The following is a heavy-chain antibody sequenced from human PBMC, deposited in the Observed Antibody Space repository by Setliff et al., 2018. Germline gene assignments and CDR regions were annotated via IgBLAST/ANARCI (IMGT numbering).Heavy chain of an antibody. CDR2: IIPIFGDT. Sequence: GASVKVSCKASGGTFSSYAISWVRQAPGQGLEWMGGIIPIFGDTKFSQKFQDTITMTADTSASTAYMELSSLRSDDTAVYYCARGRSTYFIDVWGKGTTVTVSS. V-gene: IGHV1-69*06. CDR1: GGTFSSYA. CDR3: ARGRSTYFIDV. J-gene: IGHJ6*03.